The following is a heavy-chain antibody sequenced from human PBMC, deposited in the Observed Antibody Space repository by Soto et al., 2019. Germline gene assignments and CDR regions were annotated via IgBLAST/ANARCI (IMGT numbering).Heavy chain of an antibody. D-gene: IGHD5-12*01. V-gene: IGHV1-18*01. Sequence: ASVKVSCKASGYTFTSYGISWVRQAPGQGLEWMGWISAYNGNTNYAQKLQGRVTMTTDTSTSTAYMELRSLRSDDTAVYYCARAPTSRHGYNWGPSDAFDIWCQGTLVTVS. J-gene: IGHJ3*02. CDR3: ARAPTSRHGYNWGPSDAFDI. CDR2: ISAYNGNT. CDR1: GYTFTSYG.